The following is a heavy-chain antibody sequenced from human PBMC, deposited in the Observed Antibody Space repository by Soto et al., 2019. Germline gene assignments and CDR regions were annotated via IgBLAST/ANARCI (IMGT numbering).Heavy chain of an antibody. CDR1: GYSISSGYY. J-gene: IGHJ5*02. CDR2: IYHSGST. D-gene: IGHD5-18*01. V-gene: IGHV4-38-2*02. Sequence: PSETLSLTCAVSGYSISSGYYWGWIRQPPGRGLEWIGSIYHSGSTYYNPSLKSRVTISVDTSKNQFSRKLSSVTAADPAVYYCARDRGHSYGNPNWFDPWGQGTLVTVSS. CDR3: ARDRGHSYGNPNWFDP.